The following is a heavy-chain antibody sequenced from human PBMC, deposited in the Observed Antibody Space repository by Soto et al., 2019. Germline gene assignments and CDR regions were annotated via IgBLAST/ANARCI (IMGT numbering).Heavy chain of an antibody. D-gene: IGHD4-17*01. V-gene: IGHV4-30-4*01. Sequence: PSETLSLTCTVSGGSISSGDYYWSWIRQPPGKGLEWIGYIYYSGSTYYNPSLKSRVTISVDTSKNQFSLKLSSVTAADTAVYYCARDSDYGGNSDYWGQGTLVTVS. CDR3: ARDSDYGGNSDY. CDR2: IYYSGST. J-gene: IGHJ4*02. CDR1: GGSISSGDYY.